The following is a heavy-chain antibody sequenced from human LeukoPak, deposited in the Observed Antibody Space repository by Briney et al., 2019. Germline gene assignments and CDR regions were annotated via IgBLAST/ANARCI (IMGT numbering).Heavy chain of an antibody. V-gene: IGHV1-8*03. CDR2: MNPNSGNT. CDR1: GYTFTSYD. J-gene: IGHJ3*02. CDR3: AREQYDFWSGYYSNDAFDI. Sequence: ASVKVSCKASGYTFTSYDINWVRQATGQGLEWMGWMNPNSGNTGYAQKFQGRVTITRNTSISTAYMELSSLRSEDTAVYYCAREQYDFWSGYYSNDAFDIWGQGTMVTVSS. D-gene: IGHD3-3*01.